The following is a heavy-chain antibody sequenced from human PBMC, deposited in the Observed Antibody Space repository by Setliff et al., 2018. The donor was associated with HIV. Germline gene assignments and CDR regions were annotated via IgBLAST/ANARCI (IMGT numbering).Heavy chain of an antibody. J-gene: IGHJ4*02. CDR2: INHSGGT. CDR3: ARLRITMIMMLNYFEY. D-gene: IGHD3-22*01. V-gene: IGHV4-38-2*02. Sequence: PSETLSLTCNVSGFSIGNFYYWGWVRQPPGKGLEWIGEINHSGGTNYNPSLKSRVTISVDTSKNQFSLRLTSVTAADTALYFCARLRITMIMMLNYFEYWGQGTLVTVSS. CDR1: GFSIGNFYY.